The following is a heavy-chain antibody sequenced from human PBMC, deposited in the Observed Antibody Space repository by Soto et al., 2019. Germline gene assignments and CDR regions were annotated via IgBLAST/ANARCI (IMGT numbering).Heavy chain of an antibody. CDR3: AKAGPAGSGWYSNWFDP. CDR1: GFTFSSYA. CDR2: ISGSGGST. V-gene: IGHV3-23*01. D-gene: IGHD6-19*01. J-gene: IGHJ5*02. Sequence: PGGSLRLSCAASGFTFSSYAMSWVRQAPGKGLEWVSAISGSGGSTYYADSVKGRFTISRDNSKNTLYLQMNSLRAEDTAVYYCAKAGPAGSGWYSNWFDPWGQGTLVTVSS.